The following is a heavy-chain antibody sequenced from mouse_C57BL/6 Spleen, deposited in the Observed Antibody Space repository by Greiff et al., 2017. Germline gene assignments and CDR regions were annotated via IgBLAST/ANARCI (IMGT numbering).Heavy chain of an antibody. CDR2: IRLKSDNYAT. D-gene: IGHD2-4*01. V-gene: IGHV6-3*01. Sequence: EVKLMESGGGLVQPGGSMKLSCVASGFTFSNYWMNWVRQSPETGLEWVAQIRLKSDNYATHYAESVKGRFTISRDDSKSSVYLQMNNLRAEDTGIYYCTGGGYYDYDFDYWGQGTTLTVSS. CDR1: GFTFSNYW. CDR3: TGGGYYDYDFDY. J-gene: IGHJ2*01.